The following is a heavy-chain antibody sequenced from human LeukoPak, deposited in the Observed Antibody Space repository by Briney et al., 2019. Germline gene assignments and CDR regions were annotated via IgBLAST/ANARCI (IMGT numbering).Heavy chain of an antibody. V-gene: IGHV3-48*03. CDR2: ISSSGSTI. J-gene: IGHJ5*02. CDR3: ARDRGYCSSTSCYAGYDP. D-gene: IGHD2-2*01. Sequence: GGSLRLSCAASGFTLSSYEMNWVRQAPGKGLEWVSYISSSGSTIYYADSVKGRFTISRDNAKNSLYLQMNSLRAEDTAVYYCARDRGYCSSTSCYAGYDPWGQGTLVTVSS. CDR1: GFTLSSYE.